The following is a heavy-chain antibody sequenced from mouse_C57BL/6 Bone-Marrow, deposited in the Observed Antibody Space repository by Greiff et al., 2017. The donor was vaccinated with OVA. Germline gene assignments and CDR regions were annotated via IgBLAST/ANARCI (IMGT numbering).Heavy chain of an antibody. CDR2: INPSTGGT. D-gene: IGHD4-1*01. CDR3: ARGGTSPLAY. CDR1: GYSFTGYY. J-gene: IGHJ3*01. Sequence: VQLKQSGPELAKPGASVKISCKASGYSFTGYYMNWVKQSPEKSLEWIGEINPSTGGTTYNQKFKAKATLTVDKSSSTAYMQLKSLTSEDSAVYYCARGGTSPLAYWGQGTLVTVSA. V-gene: IGHV1-42*01.